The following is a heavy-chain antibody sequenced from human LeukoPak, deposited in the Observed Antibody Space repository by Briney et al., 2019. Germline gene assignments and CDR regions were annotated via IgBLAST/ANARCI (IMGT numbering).Heavy chain of an antibody. J-gene: IGHJ6*03. CDR3: ARQVSGWPHYYYYYYMDV. CDR2: IYYSGST. V-gene: IGHV4-39*07. CDR1: GGSISSSSYY. Sequence: SETLSLTCTVSGGSISSSSYYWGWIRQPPGKGLEWIGSIYYSGSTYYNPSLKSRVTISVDTSKNQFSLKLSSVTAADTAVYYCARQVSGWPHYYYYYYMDVWGKGTTVTVSS. D-gene: IGHD6-19*01.